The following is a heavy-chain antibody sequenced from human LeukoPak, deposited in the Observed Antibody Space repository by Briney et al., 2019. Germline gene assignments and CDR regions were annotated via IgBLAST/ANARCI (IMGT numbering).Heavy chain of an antibody. D-gene: IGHD3-22*01. J-gene: IGHJ4*02. V-gene: IGHV1-69*05. CDR2: IIPIFGTA. CDR3: ARDEAGYDSSGYYFDY. Sequence: ASVKVSCKASGCTFSSYAISWVRQAPGQGLEWMGRIIPIFGTANYAQKFQGRVTITTDESTSTAYMELSSLRSEDTAVYYCARDEAGYDSSGYYFDYWGQGTLVTVSS. CDR1: GCTFSSYA.